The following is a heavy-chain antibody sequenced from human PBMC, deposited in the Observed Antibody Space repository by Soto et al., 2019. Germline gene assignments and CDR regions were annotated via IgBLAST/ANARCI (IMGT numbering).Heavy chain of an antibody. D-gene: IGHD4-17*01. J-gene: IGHJ4*02. Sequence: ASVKVSCQASGYTFTSYDINWVRQATGQGLDWMGWMNPNSGNTGYAQKFQGRVTMTRNTSISTAYMELSSLRSEDTAVYYCARVRSRAKSGHYGDYAVRYWGQGTLVTVSS. V-gene: IGHV1-8*01. CDR2: MNPNSGNT. CDR1: GYTFTSYD. CDR3: ARVRSRAKSGHYGDYAVRY.